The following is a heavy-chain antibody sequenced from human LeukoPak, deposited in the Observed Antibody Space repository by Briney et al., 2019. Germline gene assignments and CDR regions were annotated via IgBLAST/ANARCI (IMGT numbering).Heavy chain of an antibody. D-gene: IGHD6-13*01. CDR2: INHSGST. Sequence: SETLSLTCAVYGGSFSGYYWSWIRQPPGKGLEWIGEINHSGSTNYNPSLKSRVTISVDTSKNQFSLKLSSVTAADTAVYYCASIAAAGTDYWGQGTLVTVSS. V-gene: IGHV4-34*01. CDR1: GGSFSGYY. J-gene: IGHJ4*02. CDR3: ASIAAAGTDY.